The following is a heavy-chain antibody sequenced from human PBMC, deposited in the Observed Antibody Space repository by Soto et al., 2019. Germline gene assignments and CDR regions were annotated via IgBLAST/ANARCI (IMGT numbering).Heavy chain of an antibody. CDR1: GFSFGTFV. D-gene: IGHD6-19*01. CDR2: ITDSGYTA. Sequence: GGSLRLSCAASGFSFGTFVMTWFRQAPGGGLEWVASITDSGYTASYAETVEGRFTVSRDNSKNKLHLQMNDLRAEDTATYYCAKNGQWLATPPEAWGQGTLVTVSS. CDR3: AKNGQWLATPPEA. V-gene: IGHV3-23*01. J-gene: IGHJ4*02.